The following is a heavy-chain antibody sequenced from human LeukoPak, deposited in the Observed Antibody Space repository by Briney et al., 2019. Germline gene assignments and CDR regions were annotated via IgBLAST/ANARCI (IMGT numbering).Heavy chain of an antibody. CDR2: IYYSGST. CDR1: GGSISGGGYY. J-gene: IGHJ5*02. Sequence: SEALSLTCTVSGGSISGGGYYWSWIRQHPGKGLEWIGYIYYSGSTYYNPSLKSRVTISVDTSKNQFSLKLSSVTAADTAVYYCARAHTTVTANWFDPWGQGTLVTVSS. CDR3: ARAHTTVTANWFDP. V-gene: IGHV4-31*03. D-gene: IGHD4-17*01.